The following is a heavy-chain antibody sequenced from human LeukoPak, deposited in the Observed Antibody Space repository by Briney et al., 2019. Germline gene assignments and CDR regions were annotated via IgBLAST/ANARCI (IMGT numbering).Heavy chain of an antibody. V-gene: IGHV3-21*01. CDR3: ARDRDYDILTGSYFDY. CDR1: GFTFSSYS. Sequence: GGSLRLSCAASGFTFSSYSMNWVRQAPGKGLEWVSSISSSSSYIYYADSVKGRFTISRDNAKNSLYLQMNSLRAEDTAVYYCARDRDYDILTGSYFDYWGQGTLVTVSS. CDR2: ISSSSSYI. J-gene: IGHJ4*02. D-gene: IGHD3-9*01.